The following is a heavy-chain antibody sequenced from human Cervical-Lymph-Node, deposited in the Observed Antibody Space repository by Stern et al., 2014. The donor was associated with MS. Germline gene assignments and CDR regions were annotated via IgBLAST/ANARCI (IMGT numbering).Heavy chain of an antibody. Sequence: VQLVESGGGVVQPGKSLRLSCAASGFTFGSYAMHWVRQAPGKGLEWVAIGSYDGGNKYYADSVKGRFTISRDTSKNTLYLQINSLRPDDTAVYYCARARYTSSPFDYWGQGTLVTVSS. V-gene: IGHV3-30-3*01. CDR2: GSYDGGNK. D-gene: IGHD2-2*01. CDR1: GFTFGSYA. CDR3: ARARYTSSPFDY. J-gene: IGHJ4*02.